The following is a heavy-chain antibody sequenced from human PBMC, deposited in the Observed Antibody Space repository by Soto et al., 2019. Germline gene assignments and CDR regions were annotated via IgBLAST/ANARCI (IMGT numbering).Heavy chain of an antibody. CDR2: IYYSGST. D-gene: IGHD2-21*02. Sequence: SETLSLTCTVSGGSISSSSYYWGWIRQPPGKGLEWIGSIYYSGSTYYNPSLKSRVTISVDTSKNQFSLKLSSVTAADTAVYYCARHRRRGDAYYYYGMDVWGQGTTVTVS. CDR3: ARHRRRGDAYYYYGMDV. CDR1: GGSISSSSYY. J-gene: IGHJ6*02. V-gene: IGHV4-39*01.